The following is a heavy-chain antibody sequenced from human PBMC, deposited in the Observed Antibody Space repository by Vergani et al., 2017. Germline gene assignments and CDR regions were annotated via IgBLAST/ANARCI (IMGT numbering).Heavy chain of an antibody. CDR3: ARLSLAGVGY. J-gene: IGHJ4*02. V-gene: IGHV4-38-2*01. D-gene: IGHD3-3*01. Sequence: QVQLQESGPGLVKTSETLSLTCAVSGYSISSGYYWGWIRQPPGKGLEWIGSIYHSGSTYYNPSLKSRVTISVDTSKNQFSLKLSSVTAADTAVYYCARLSLAGVGYWGQGTLVTVSS. CDR2: IYHSGST. CDR1: GYSISSGYY.